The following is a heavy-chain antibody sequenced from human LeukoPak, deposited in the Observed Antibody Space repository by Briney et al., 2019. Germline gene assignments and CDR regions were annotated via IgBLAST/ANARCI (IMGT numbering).Heavy chain of an antibody. V-gene: IGHV4-59*08. Sequence: PSETLSLTCTVSGGSISSYYWSWIRQPPGKGLEWIGYIYYSGSTNYNPSLKSRVTISVDMSKNQFSMKLSSVTAADTAVSYCASALWFGELELDPWGQGTLVTVSS. J-gene: IGHJ5*02. CDR2: IYYSGST. CDR1: GGSISSYY. CDR3: ASALWFGELELDP. D-gene: IGHD3-10*01.